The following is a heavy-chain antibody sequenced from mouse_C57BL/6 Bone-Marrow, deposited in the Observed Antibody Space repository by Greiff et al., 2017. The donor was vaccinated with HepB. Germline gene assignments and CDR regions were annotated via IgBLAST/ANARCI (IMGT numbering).Heavy chain of an antibody. J-gene: IGHJ1*03. CDR2: IHPNSGST. Sequence: QVHVKQPGAELVKPGASVKLSCKASGYTFTSYWMHWVKQRPGQGLEWIGMIHPNSGSTNYNEKFKSKATLTVDKSSSTAYMQLSSLTSEDSAVYDCARDGSSFYWYFDVWGTGTTVTVSS. D-gene: IGHD1-1*01. CDR3: ARDGSSFYWYFDV. V-gene: IGHV1-64*01. CDR1: GYTFTSYW.